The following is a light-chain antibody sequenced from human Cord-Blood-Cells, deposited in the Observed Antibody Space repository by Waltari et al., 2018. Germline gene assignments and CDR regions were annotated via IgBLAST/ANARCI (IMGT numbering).Light chain of an antibody. Sequence: QSALTQPRSVSGSPGQSVTISCTGTSSYVGGYNYVSWYQQHPGKAPKLMIYDVSKRPSGVPYRFSGSESGNTASVTISGRQAEDEADYYCCSYAGSSHVVFGGGTKLTVL. CDR1: SSYVGGYNY. J-gene: IGLJ2*01. V-gene: IGLV2-11*01. CDR3: CSYAGSSHVV. CDR2: DVS.